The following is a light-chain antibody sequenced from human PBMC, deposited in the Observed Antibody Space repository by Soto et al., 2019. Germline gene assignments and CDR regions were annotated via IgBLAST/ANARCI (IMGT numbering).Light chain of an antibody. CDR1: QTISSW. CDR3: QHYVTWPLT. CDR2: KAS. V-gene: IGKV1-5*03. J-gene: IGKJ4*01. Sequence: DIQMTRSPSTLSGSVGDRVTITCRASQTISSWLAWYQQKPGKAPKLLIYKASTLKSGVPARFSGSRSGAEFTLTISSLQSADFAVYYCQHYVTWPLTFGGGTKVDIK.